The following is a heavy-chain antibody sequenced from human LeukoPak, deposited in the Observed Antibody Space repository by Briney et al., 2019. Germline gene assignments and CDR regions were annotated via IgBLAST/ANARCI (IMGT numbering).Heavy chain of an antibody. J-gene: IGHJ4*02. Sequence: ASVKVSCKASGYSFTSYYINWVRQATGQGLEWMGWISAYNGNTNYAQKLQGRVTITADESTSTAYMELSSLRSEDTAVYYCARVSGSGGYEYYFDYWGQGTLVTVSS. CDR1: GYSFTSYY. CDR2: ISAYNGNT. D-gene: IGHD2-15*01. V-gene: IGHV1-18*04. CDR3: ARVSGSGGYEYYFDY.